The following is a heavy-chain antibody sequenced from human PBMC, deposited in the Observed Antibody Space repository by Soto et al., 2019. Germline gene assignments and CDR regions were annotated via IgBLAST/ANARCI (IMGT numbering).Heavy chain of an antibody. Sequence: SVKVSCKASGGTFSSYAISWVRQAPGQGLEWMGGIIPIFGTANYAQKFQGRVTITADESTSTAYMELSSLRSEDTAVYYCAREPSYSSSSGDYYYYGMDVWGQGTKVTVSS. J-gene: IGHJ6*02. V-gene: IGHV1-69*13. D-gene: IGHD6-6*01. CDR1: GGTFSSYA. CDR3: AREPSYSSSSGDYYYYGMDV. CDR2: IIPIFGTA.